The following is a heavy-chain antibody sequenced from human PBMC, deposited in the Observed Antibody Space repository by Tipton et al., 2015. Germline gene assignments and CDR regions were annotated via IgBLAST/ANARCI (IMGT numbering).Heavy chain of an antibody. V-gene: IGHV1-8*01. J-gene: IGHJ4*02. Sequence: QSGAEVKKPGASVKVSCKASGYTFINYDITWVRQATGQGLEWMAWMNPNSGNTDYAQKFQGRVTMTRNTSISTAYMELSSLRSEDTAVYYCARLRRPFDYWGQGTLVTVSS. CDR2: MNPNSGNT. CDR3: ARLRRPFDY. CDR1: GYTFINYD. D-gene: IGHD5-12*01.